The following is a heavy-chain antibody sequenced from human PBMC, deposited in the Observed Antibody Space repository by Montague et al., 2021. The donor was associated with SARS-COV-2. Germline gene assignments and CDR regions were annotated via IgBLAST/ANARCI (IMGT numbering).Heavy chain of an antibody. CDR1: GFTFSSYA. Sequence: SLRLSCAASGFTFSSYAMHWVRQAPGKGLEWVAVISYDGSNKYYADSVKGRFTISREMNSLRAEDTAVYYCARDNYDYVWGSYRYIYWGQGTLVTVFS. CDR2: ISYDGSNK. CDR3: ARDNYDYVWGSYRYIY. D-gene: IGHD3-16*02. V-gene: IGHV3-30*04. J-gene: IGHJ4*02.